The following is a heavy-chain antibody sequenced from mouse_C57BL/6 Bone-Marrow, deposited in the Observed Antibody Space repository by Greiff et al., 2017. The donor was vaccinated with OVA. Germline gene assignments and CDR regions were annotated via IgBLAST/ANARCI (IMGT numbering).Heavy chain of an antibody. CDR3: ARPGSYYYAMDY. D-gene: IGHD1-1*01. Sequence: DVKLVESGGGLVKPGGSLKLSCAASGFTFSDYGMHWVRQAPEKGLEWVAYISSGSSTIYYADTVKGRFTISRDNAKNTLFLQMTSLRSEDTAMYYCARPGSYYYAMDYWGQGTSVTVSS. CDR1: GFTFSDYG. V-gene: IGHV5-17*01. J-gene: IGHJ4*01. CDR2: ISSGSSTI.